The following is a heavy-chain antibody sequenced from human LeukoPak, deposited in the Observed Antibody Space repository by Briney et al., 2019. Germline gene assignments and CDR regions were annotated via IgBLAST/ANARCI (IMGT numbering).Heavy chain of an antibody. CDR3: ARVRYFDSNVDY. V-gene: IGHV1-2*02. CDR2: INPNTGGT. D-gene: IGHD3-9*01. Sequence: ASVKVSYKASGYTFTGYYIHWVRQAPRPRLEWMGWINPNTGGTNYAQKFQGRVTMTRDTSISTAYMELSRLRSDDTAIYYCARVRYFDSNVDYWGQGTLVTVSS. J-gene: IGHJ4*02. CDR1: GYTFTGYY.